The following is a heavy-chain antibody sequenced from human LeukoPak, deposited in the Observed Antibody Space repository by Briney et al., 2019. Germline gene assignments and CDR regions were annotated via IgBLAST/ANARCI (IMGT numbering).Heavy chain of an antibody. D-gene: IGHD6-13*01. V-gene: IGHV4-4*02. Sequence: SETLSLTCAVSGGSISSSNWWSWVRQPPGKGLEWIGEIYHSGSTNYDPSLKSRVTISVDKSKNQFSLKLSSLTAADTAVYYCASNAAAGTNFDYWGQGTLVTVSS. CDR3: ASNAAAGTNFDY. CDR1: GGSISSSNW. J-gene: IGHJ4*02. CDR2: IYHSGST.